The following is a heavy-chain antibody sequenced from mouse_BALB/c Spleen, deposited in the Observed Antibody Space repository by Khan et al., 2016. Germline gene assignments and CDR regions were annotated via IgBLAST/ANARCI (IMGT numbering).Heavy chain of an antibody. V-gene: IGHV3-2*02. D-gene: IGHD2-1*01. CDR2: ISYSGST. J-gene: IGHJ3*01. Sequence: EVQLQESGPGLVKPSQSLSLTCTVTGYSITSDYAWNWIRQFPGNKLEWMGYISYSGSTSYNPSLKNRISITRDTSKNQFFLQLNSVTTEDTATYYCARVLLYEGFAYWGQGTLVTVSA. CDR3: ARVLLYEGFAY. CDR1: GYSITSDYA.